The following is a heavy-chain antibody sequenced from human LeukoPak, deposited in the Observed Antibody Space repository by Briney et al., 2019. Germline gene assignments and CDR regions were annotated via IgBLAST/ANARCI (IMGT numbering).Heavy chain of an antibody. CDR2: ISPGDSDT. D-gene: IGHD6-19*01. CDR3: ARRYSSGLYDYFDY. Sequence: GESLQISCKGSGYIFTTYWIGWVRQMPGKGLEWMGIISPGDSDTRYSPSFQGQVTISADKSITTSYLQWSSLKASDTAMYYCARRYSSGLYDYFDYWGQGTLVTVSS. V-gene: IGHV5-51*01. CDR1: GYIFTTYW. J-gene: IGHJ4*02.